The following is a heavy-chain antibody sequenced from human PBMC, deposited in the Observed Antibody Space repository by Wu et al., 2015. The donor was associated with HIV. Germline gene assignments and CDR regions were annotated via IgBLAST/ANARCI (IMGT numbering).Heavy chain of an antibody. CDR2: INPNSGGT. CDR3: ARVIPRSAAGTSRGAYYYYYGMDV. CDR1: GYTFTGYY. D-gene: IGHD6-19*01. J-gene: IGHJ6*02. Sequence: QVQLVQSGAEVKKPGASVKVSCKASGYTFTGYYMHWVRQAPGQGLEWMGWINPNSGGTNYAQKFQGRVTMTRDTSISTAYMELSRLRSDDTAVYYCARVIPRSAAGTSRGAYYYYYGMDVWGQGTTVTVSS. V-gene: IGHV1-2*02.